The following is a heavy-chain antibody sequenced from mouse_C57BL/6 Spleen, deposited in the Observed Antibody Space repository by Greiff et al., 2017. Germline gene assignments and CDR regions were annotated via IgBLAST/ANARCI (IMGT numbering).Heavy chain of an antibody. CDR1: GFTFTDYY. CDR2: IRNKANGYTT. CDR3: ARFSYGYLYAMDY. J-gene: IGHJ4*01. Sequence: EVKLVESGGGLVQPGGSLSLSCAASGFTFTDYYMSWVRQPPGKALEWLGFIRNKANGYTTEYSASVKGRFTISRDNSQSILYLQMNALRAEDSATYYCARFSYGYLYAMDYWGQGTSVTVSS. V-gene: IGHV7-3*01. D-gene: IGHD2-2*01.